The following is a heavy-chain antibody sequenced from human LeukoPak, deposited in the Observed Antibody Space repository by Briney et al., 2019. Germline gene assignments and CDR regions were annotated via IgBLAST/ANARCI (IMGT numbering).Heavy chain of an antibody. CDR3: AKDQGIAVAGTDDAFDI. D-gene: IGHD6-19*01. Sequence: GGSLRLSCAASGLTFSNYGMHWVRQAPGKGLEWVAVMAYDGSNEYYAEFVKGRFTISRDNSKNTLYLQMYSLRAEDTAVYFCAKDQGIAVAGTDDAFDIWGQGTRVTVSS. CDR1: GLTFSNYG. J-gene: IGHJ3*02. CDR2: MAYDGSNE. V-gene: IGHV3-30*18.